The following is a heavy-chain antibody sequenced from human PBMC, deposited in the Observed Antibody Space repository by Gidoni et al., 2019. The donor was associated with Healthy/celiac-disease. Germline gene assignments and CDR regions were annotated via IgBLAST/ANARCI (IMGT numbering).Heavy chain of an antibody. CDR3: ARASGGDYDDYFDY. CDR1: GGSTIRYY. CDR2: IYYSGST. D-gene: IGHD4-17*01. J-gene: IGHJ4*02. V-gene: IGHV4-59*01. Sequence: QVQLQESGPGLVKPSETLSLTCDVSGGSTIRYYWSWIRQPPGKGLEWIGYIYYSGSTNYNPSLKSRVTISVDTSKNQFSLKLSSVTAADTAVYYCARASGGDYDDYFDYWGQGTLVTVSS.